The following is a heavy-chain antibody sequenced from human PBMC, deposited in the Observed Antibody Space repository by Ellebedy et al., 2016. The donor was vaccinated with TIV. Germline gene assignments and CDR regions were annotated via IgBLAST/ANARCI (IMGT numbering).Heavy chain of an antibody. V-gene: IGHV3-23*01. CDR2: ISDSDDST. CDR1: GFTLSRFA. D-gene: IGHD3-10*01. J-gene: IGHJ5*02. CDR3: AKDSGSYLPQNWFDP. Sequence: GESLKISCAASGFTLSRFAMIWVRQAPGRGLEWVSSISDSDDSTYYADSVKGRFTVSRDNSKNTLYLQMDSLRAEDTAVYYCAKDSGSYLPQNWFDPWGQGTLVIVSS.